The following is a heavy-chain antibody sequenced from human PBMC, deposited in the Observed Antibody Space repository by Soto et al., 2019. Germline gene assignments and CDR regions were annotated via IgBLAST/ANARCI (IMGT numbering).Heavy chain of an antibody. D-gene: IGHD1-26*01. Sequence: VQLVESGGGVVQPGRSLRLSCVASGFLFDTYGMHWVRQTPGKGLEWVAIISYDGSHKEYADSVKGRFAISRDNSENKLYLQMNNLGVEDTALYYCATSASSDHWGQGTQVTVSS. V-gene: IGHV3-30*03. CDR2: ISYDGSHK. J-gene: IGHJ4*02. CDR3: ATSASSDH. CDR1: GFLFDTYG.